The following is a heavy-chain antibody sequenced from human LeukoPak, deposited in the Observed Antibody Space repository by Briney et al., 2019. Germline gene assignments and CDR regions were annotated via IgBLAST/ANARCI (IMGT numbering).Heavy chain of an antibody. CDR1: GGSISSYY. CDR2: IYYSGST. V-gene: IGHV4-59*12. D-gene: IGHD3-10*01. J-gene: IGHJ4*02. CDR3: ARYLGYYGSGSYRFFDY. Sequence: SETLSLTCTVSGGSISSYYWSWIRQPPGKELEWIGYIYYSGSTNYNPSLKSRVTISVDTSKNQFSLKLSSVTAADTAVYYCARYLGYYGSGSYRFFDYWGQGTLVTVSS.